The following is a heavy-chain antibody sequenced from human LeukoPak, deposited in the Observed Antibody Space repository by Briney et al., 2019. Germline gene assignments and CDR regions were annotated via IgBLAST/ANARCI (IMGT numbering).Heavy chain of an antibody. Sequence: GRSLTLSCAASGFTLDDYAMDRDRPAPGKGLEGVSDISWNSGSIGHADPEKGRFTISRDNAKNSLYLQMNSLRADDMALYYCAKALRVGATTRGAAFDIWGQGTMVTVSS. CDR1: GFTLDDYA. CDR3: AKALRVGATTRGAAFDI. V-gene: IGHV3-9*03. J-gene: IGHJ3*02. CDR2: ISWNSGSI. D-gene: IGHD1-26*01.